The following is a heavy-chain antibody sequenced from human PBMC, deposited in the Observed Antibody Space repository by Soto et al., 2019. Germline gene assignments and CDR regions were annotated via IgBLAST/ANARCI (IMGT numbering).Heavy chain of an antibody. CDR3: ARGVAEDYYYYGMDV. Sequence: PGESLKISCKGSGYSFTSYWISWVRQMPGKGLEWMGRIDPSDSYTNYSPSFQGHVTISADKSISTAYLQWSSLKASDTAMYYCARGVAEDYYYYGMDVWGQGTTVTAP. J-gene: IGHJ6*02. CDR2: IDPSDSYT. V-gene: IGHV5-10-1*01. CDR1: GYSFTSYW. D-gene: IGHD2-15*01.